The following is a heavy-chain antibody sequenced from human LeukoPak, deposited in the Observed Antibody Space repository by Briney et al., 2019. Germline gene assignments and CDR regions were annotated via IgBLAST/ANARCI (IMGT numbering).Heavy chain of an antibody. CDR2: ISASGDST. V-gene: IGHV3-23*01. Sequence: GGSLRLSCAASGFTFSSYAMSWARQAPGKGLEWVSTISASGDSTYYADSVKGRFTIFRDLSRNTLYVQMNSLRAEDTPVYYCARYIRSPLYYFDYWGRGTLVTVSS. J-gene: IGHJ4*02. D-gene: IGHD1-14*01. CDR1: GFTFSSYA. CDR3: ARYIRSPLYYFDY.